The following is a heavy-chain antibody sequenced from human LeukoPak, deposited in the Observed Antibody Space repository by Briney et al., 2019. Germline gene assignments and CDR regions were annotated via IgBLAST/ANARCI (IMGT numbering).Heavy chain of an antibody. V-gene: IGHV3-30*01. CDR2: ISSGGTYE. J-gene: IGHJ4*02. CDR1: GFTFSNYA. D-gene: IGHD3-10*01. Sequence: GGSLGLPCAASGFTFSNYAMHWVRQAPGKGLEWVSLISSGGTYEYYADSVKGRFTISRDNSKNTLYLQLNSLRAEDTAVYYCARDSTYYYDSGSSGPHYFDNWGQGTLVTVSS. CDR3: ARDSTYYYDSGSSGPHYFDN.